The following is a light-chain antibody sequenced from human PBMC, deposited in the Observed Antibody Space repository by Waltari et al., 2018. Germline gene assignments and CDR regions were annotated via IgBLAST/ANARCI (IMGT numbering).Light chain of an antibody. CDR1: NIERKS. Sequence: SYVLTQTPSVSLAPGQTAIITCGGDNIERKSFPWYQLQPGQAPVLVLFYDSDRPPGIPDRFSGSNSGNTATLTISRVEDDDEADYFCQVWDDSNNSGVFGGGTKLTVL. J-gene: IGLJ2*01. V-gene: IGLV3-21*02. CDR3: QVWDDSNNSGV. CDR2: YDS.